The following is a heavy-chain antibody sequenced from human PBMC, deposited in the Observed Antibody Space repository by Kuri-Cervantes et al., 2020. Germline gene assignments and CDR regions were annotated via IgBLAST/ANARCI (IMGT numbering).Heavy chain of an antibody. V-gene: IGHV3-33*08. CDR1: GFTFSSYS. D-gene: IGHD4-17*01. CDR3: ARVRNYYYYHMDV. Sequence: GGSLRLCCAASGFTFSSYSVNWVRQAPGKGLEWVAVIYYDGSNKYYADSVKGRFTISRDNSKNTLYLQMNSLRAEDTAIYYCARVRNYYYYHMDVWGKGTTVTVSS. J-gene: IGHJ6*03. CDR2: IYYDGSNK.